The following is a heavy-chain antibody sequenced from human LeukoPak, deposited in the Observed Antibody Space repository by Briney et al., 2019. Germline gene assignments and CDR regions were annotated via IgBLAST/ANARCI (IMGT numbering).Heavy chain of an antibody. D-gene: IGHD1-26*01. CDR1: GFTFNVYA. V-gene: IGHV3-21*06. Sequence: GGSLRLSCAVSGFTFNVYAMHWVRQIPGKGPEWISSISGSRDFIYYADSVKGRFTISRDNAKNSLYLDMNSLRVEDTAVYFCARALVGAAFDTWGQGALVTVCS. CDR2: ISGSRDFI. J-gene: IGHJ4*02. CDR3: ARALVGAAFDT.